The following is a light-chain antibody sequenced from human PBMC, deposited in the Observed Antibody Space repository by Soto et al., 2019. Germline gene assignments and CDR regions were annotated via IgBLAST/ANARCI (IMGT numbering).Light chain of an antibody. Sequence: EIVMTQSPASLSVSPGDGATLSCRASQSVASNVAWDQQKPGQSPRLLIHGASTRAVGVPARFSGSGSGTDFTLTINSLQSEDFAVYYCQQYHNWPPQYTFGQGTKLQIK. CDR3: QQYHNWPPQYT. V-gene: IGKV3-15*01. CDR1: QSVASN. CDR2: GAS. J-gene: IGKJ2*01.